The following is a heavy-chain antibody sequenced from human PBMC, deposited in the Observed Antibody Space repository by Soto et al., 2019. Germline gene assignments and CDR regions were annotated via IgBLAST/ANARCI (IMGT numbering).Heavy chain of an antibody. J-gene: IGHJ4*02. V-gene: IGHV3-23*01. D-gene: IGHD6-19*01. Sequence: GGSLRLSCAASGFTFSSYAMSWVRQAPGKGLEWVSAISGSGGSTYYADSVKGRSTISRDNSKNTLYLQMNSLRAEDTAVYYCAKDPGYSSGFLTYFDYWGQGTLVTVSS. CDR2: ISGSGGST. CDR1: GFTFSSYA. CDR3: AKDPGYSSGFLTYFDY.